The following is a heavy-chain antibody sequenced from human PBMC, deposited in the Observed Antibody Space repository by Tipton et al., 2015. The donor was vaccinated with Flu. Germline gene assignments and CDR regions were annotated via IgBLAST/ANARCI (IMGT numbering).Heavy chain of an antibody. CDR1: GYTFTTYG. Sequence: QLVQSGAEVKKPGASVRVSCKASGYTFTTYGISWVRQAPGQGLEWMGWISGYNGDTNYAQRLQGRVTMTTGTSTNTAYMEVRSLTSDDPAVYYCARGLFHYGSKIGGNWFDPWGQGTLVTVCS. V-gene: IGHV1-18*04. J-gene: IGHJ5*02. CDR2: ISGYNGDT. D-gene: IGHD3-10*01. CDR3: ARGLFHYGSKIGGNWFDP.